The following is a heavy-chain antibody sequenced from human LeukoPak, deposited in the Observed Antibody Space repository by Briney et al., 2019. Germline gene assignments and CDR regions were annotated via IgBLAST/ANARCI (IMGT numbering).Heavy chain of an antibody. Sequence: GGSLRLSCAASGFTFSNAWMSWVRQAPGKGLEWVGRIKSKTDGGTTGYAAPVKGRFTISRDDSKNTVYLQMNSLKTEDTAVYYCITEKPPSRFPWGQGTLVTVSS. J-gene: IGHJ5*02. CDR3: ITEKPPSRFP. V-gene: IGHV3-15*01. CDR2: IKSKTDGGTT. CDR1: GFTFSNAW. D-gene: IGHD3-3*01.